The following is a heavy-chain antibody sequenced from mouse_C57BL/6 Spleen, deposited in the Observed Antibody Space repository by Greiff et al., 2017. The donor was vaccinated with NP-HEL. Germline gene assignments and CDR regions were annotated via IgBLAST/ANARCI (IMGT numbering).Heavy chain of an antibody. J-gene: IGHJ3*01. CDR3: ARRRGIFQY. Sequence: VQLQQSGPELVKPGASVKISCKASGYTFTDYYMNWVKQSHGKSLEWIGEINPNNGGTSYNQKFKGKATSTVDKSSSTAYMELRSLTSEDSAVYYCARRRGIFQYWGQGTMVTVSA. CDR1: GYTFTDYY. CDR2: INPNNGGT. V-gene: IGHV1-26*01.